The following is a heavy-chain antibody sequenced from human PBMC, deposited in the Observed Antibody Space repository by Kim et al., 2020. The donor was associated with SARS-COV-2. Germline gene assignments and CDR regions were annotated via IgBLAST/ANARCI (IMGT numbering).Heavy chain of an antibody. J-gene: IGHJ4*02. V-gene: IGHV3-7*01. D-gene: IGHD3-10*01. Sequence: DSVKDRFTMSRDNSKNSLYLQRNSRRTEDTAIYYCAALDSVQVPGGIWGQGTLVTVSS. CDR3: AALDSVQVPGGI.